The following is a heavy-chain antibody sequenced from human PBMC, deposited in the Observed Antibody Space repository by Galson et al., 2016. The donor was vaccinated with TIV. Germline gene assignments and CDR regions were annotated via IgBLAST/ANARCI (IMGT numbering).Heavy chain of an antibody. J-gene: IGHJ6*02. V-gene: IGHV5-51*01. D-gene: IGHD3-3*01. CDR1: GYRFSHSW. CDR2: IYPGDSDT. Sequence: QSGAEVKKPGGSLKISRKTSGYRFSHSWIGWVRQKPGKGLEWVGHIYPGDSDTRYSPSFQGHVTISADTSIDTAYLQWGSLKASDTAIYYCARHGYDFWNGQDYFFYGMDVWGQGTTVTVSS. CDR3: ARHGYDFWNGQDYFFYGMDV.